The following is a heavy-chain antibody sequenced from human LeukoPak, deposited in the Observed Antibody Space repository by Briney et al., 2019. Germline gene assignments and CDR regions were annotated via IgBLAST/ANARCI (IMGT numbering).Heavy chain of an antibody. CDR1: GYTLTELS. CDR2: FDPEDGET. V-gene: IGHV1-24*01. J-gene: IGHJ4*02. Sequence: GASVKVFCKVSGYTLTELSIHWVRQAPGKGLEWMGGFDPEDGETIYAQKFQGRVTMTEDTSTDTAYMELSSLRSEDTAVYYCATAGYCSGGSCSYYFDYWGQGTMVTVSS. D-gene: IGHD2-15*01. CDR3: ATAGYCSGGSCSYYFDY.